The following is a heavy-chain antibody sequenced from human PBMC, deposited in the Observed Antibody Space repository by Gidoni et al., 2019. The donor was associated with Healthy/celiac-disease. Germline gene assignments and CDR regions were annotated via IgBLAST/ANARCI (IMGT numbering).Heavy chain of an antibody. J-gene: IGHJ6*02. CDR1: GFSLSNARMG. V-gene: IGHV2-26*01. CDR2: IFSNDEK. CDR3: ARQNMPLRSRYYYYGMDV. D-gene: IGHD5-12*01. Sequence: QVTLKESGPVLVKPTETLTLTCPVSGFSLSNARMGVSWIRQPPGKALEWLAHIFSNDEKSYSTSLKSRLTISKDTSKSQVVLTMTNMDPVDTATYYCARQNMPLRSRYYYYGMDVWGQGTTVTVSS.